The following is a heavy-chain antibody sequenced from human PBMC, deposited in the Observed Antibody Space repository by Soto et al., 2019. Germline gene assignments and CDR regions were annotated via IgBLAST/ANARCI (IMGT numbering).Heavy chain of an antibody. V-gene: IGHV3-33*01. J-gene: IGHJ4*02. CDR1: GFPFSNYD. Sequence: PGGSLRLSCAASGFPFSNYDMHWVRQAPGKGLEWVAVIWYDGSNKYYADSVKGRFTISRDNSKNTLYLQMNSLRAEDTAVYYCASDSTGPDTGYWGQGTLVTVSS. CDR3: ASDSTGPDTGY. CDR2: IWYDGSNK. D-gene: IGHD2-8*02.